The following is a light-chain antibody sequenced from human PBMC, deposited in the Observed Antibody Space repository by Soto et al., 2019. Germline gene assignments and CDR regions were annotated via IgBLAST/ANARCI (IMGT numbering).Light chain of an antibody. Sequence: DIQMTQSPSSLSASVGDRVTITCQASQDISNYLNWYQQKPGKAPKLLIYDASNLETGVPSRFSGSGSGTDFTFTISSLQPEDIATYFCQQYDYLWTFGQGTKVELK. CDR1: QDISNY. CDR3: QQYDYLWT. J-gene: IGKJ1*01. V-gene: IGKV1-33*01. CDR2: DAS.